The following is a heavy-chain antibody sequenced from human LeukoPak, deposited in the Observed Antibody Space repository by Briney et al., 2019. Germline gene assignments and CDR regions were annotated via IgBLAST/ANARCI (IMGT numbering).Heavy chain of an antibody. J-gene: IGHJ2*01. CDR2: VYPNGRT. CDR3: ARRWSLDL. CDR1: GLTVSGNY. V-gene: IGHV3-66*04. Sequence: PGGSLRLSCSASGLTVSGNYMRSVRQAPGQGPEWVSVVYPNGRTYYADSVKDRFTVARDNFRNTLYLQMDSLRVEDTALYYCARRWSLDLWGRGTLVTVSS.